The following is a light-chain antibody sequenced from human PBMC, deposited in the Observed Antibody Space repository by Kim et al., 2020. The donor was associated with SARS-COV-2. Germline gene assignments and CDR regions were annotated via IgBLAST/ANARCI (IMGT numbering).Light chain of an antibody. CDR1: NIGVKS. Sequence: PGKTASIPGGGNNIGVKSVHWYQQKTGQAPVVVIHYDSDRPSGIPERFSGSNSGNTATLTITGVEAGDEADYYCQVWDNSRVHLVFGGGTQLTVL. CDR3: QVWDNSRVHLV. CDR2: YDS. J-gene: IGLJ2*01. V-gene: IGLV3-21*04.